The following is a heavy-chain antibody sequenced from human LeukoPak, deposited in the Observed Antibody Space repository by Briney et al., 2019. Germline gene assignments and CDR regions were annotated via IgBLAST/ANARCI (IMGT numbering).Heavy chain of an antibody. V-gene: IGHV4-38-2*02. D-gene: IGHD6-13*01. CDR2: IHHSGST. J-gene: IGHJ4*02. CDR3: ARAGPRYSSSRRHFDY. CDR1: DDSITMYY. Sequence: SETLSLTCTVSDDSITMYYWTWIRQPPGKGLEWIGSIHHSGSTNYNPSLKSRVTISLDTSKNQFSLKLSSVTAADTAVYYCARAGPRYSSSRRHFDYWGQGTLVTVSS.